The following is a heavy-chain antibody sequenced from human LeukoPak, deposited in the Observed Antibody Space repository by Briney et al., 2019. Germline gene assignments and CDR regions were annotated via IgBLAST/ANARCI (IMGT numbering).Heavy chain of an antibody. D-gene: IGHD3-22*01. CDR3: AKSQWSDNSGYYYFDY. CDR2: ISGSGGST. V-gene: IGHV3-23*01. J-gene: IGHJ4*02. Sequence: PGGSLRLSCAASGFTFSSYDMSWVRQAPGKGLEWVSSISGSGGSTFYADSVKGRFTISRDNSKNTLYVQMNSLRAEDTAVYYCAKSQWSDNSGYYYFDYWGQGILVTVSS. CDR1: GFTFSSYD.